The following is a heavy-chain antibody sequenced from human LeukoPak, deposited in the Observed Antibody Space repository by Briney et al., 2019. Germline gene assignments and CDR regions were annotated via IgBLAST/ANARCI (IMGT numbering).Heavy chain of an antibody. V-gene: IGHV1-69*01. J-gene: IGHJ4*02. CDR1: GGTFSSYA. CDR2: IIPIFGTA. D-gene: IGHD3-3*01. CDR3: ARDEGGDFWSGYYGD. Sequence: GASVKVSCKASGGTFSSYAISWVRQVPGQGLEWMGGIIPIFGTANYAQKFQGRVTITGDEYTSPAYMELSSLRSEDTAVYYCARDEGGDFWSGYYGDWGQGTLVTISS.